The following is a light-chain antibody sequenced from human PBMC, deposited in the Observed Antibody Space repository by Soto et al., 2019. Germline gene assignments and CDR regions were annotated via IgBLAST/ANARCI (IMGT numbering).Light chain of an antibody. V-gene: IGLV2-14*01. CDR2: DVS. CDR3: SSYTSSSLYL. J-gene: IGLJ1*01. Sequence: QSALTQPASVSGSPGQSITISCTGTSSDVGGYNYVSWYQQHPGKAPKLMIYDVSNRPSGVSNRFSGSKSGNTASLTISGPQAEDEADYYCSSYTSSSLYLFGTGTKLTAL. CDR1: SSDVGGYNY.